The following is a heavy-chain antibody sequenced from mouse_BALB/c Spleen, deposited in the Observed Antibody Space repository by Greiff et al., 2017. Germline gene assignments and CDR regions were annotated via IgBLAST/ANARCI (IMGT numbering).Heavy chain of an antibody. CDR2: INSNGGST. V-gene: IGHV5-6-3*01. CDR3: ARGGWYFDV. Sequence: EVKVVESGGGLVQPGGSLTLSCAASGFTFSSYGMSWVRQTPDKRLELVATINSNGGSTYYPDSVKGRFTISRDNAKNTLYLQMSSLKSEDTAMYYCARGGWYFDVWGAGTTVTVSS. J-gene: IGHJ1*01. CDR1: GFTFSSYG.